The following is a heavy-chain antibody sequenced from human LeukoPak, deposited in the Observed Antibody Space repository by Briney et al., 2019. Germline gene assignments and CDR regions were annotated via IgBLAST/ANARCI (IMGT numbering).Heavy chain of an antibody. D-gene: IGHD3-10*01. Sequence: PSETLSLTCTVSGGSISSYYWSWIRQPPGKGLEWIGEINHSGSTNYNPSLKSRVTISVDTSKNQFSLKLSSVTAADTAVYYCARTRYYYGSGSRYVWFDPWGQGTLVTVSS. J-gene: IGHJ5*02. CDR2: INHSGST. CDR3: ARTRYYYGSGSRYVWFDP. V-gene: IGHV4-34*01. CDR1: GGSISSYY.